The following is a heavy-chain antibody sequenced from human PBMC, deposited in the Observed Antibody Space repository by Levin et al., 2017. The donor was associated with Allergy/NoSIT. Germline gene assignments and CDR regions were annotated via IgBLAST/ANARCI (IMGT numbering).Heavy chain of an antibody. CDR1: GGSISSSSYY. J-gene: IGHJ4*02. CDR2: IYYSGST. CDR3: ASSTGPHVDTALPYYFDY. V-gene: IGHV4-39*01. D-gene: IGHD5-18*01. Sequence: PSETLSLTCTVSGGSISSSSYYWGWIRQPPGKGLEWIGSIYYSGSTYYNPSLKSRVTISVDTSKNQFSLKLSSVTAADTAVYYCASSTGPHVDTALPYYFDYWGQGTLVTVSS.